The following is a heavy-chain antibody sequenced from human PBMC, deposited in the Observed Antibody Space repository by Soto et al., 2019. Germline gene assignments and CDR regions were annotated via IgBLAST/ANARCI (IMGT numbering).Heavy chain of an antibody. CDR1: GCSISSGGYS. V-gene: IGHV4-30-2*01. CDR2: IYNSGST. Sequence: QLQLQESGSGLVKPSQTLSLTCAVSGCSISSGGYSWGWIRQPPGKGLEWIGYIYNSGSTYYNPSLKSRVTISIDRSTNQFSLKLSSVTAADTDVYYCVRVPDYWGQGTLVTVSS. CDR3: VRVPDY. D-gene: IGHD3-10*01. J-gene: IGHJ4*02.